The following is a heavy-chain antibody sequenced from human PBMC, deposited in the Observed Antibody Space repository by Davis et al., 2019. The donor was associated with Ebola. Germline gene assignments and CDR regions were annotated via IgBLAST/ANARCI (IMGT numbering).Heavy chain of an antibody. D-gene: IGHD6-6*01. Sequence: PGGSLRLSCAASGFNFRSYGMHWVRQAPGKGLEWVAVISYDGSNKYYADSVKGRFTISRDNSKNTLYLQMNSLRAEDTAVYYCARNPLGQLVHGNWFDPWGQGTLVTVSS. CDR1: GFNFRSYG. CDR3: ARNPLGQLVHGNWFDP. V-gene: IGHV3-33*05. CDR2: ISYDGSNK. J-gene: IGHJ5*02.